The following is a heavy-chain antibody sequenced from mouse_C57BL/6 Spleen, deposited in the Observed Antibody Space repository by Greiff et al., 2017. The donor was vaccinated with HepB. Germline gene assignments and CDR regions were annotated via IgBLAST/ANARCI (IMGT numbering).Heavy chain of an antibody. D-gene: IGHD2-5*01. CDR1: GFTFSDYG. CDR2: ISSGSSTI. V-gene: IGHV5-17*01. Sequence: DVKLVESGGGLVKPGGSLKLSCAASGFTFSDYGMHWVRQAPEKGLEWVAYISSGSSTIYYADTVKGRFTISRDNAKNTLFLQMTSLRSEDTAMYYCARRKDYSNPYYFDYWGQGTTLTVSS. J-gene: IGHJ2*01. CDR3: ARRKDYSNPYYFDY.